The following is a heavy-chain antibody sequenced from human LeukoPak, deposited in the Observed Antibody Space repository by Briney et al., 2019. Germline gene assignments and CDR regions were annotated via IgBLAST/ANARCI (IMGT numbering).Heavy chain of an antibody. CDR3: ARGGTPWHGFDS. J-gene: IGHJ4*02. Sequence: GGSLRLSCAASGFTFSSYAMSWVRQAPGKGLEWVSGISDAGAITYYADSVKGRFSISRSQSTNTLYLQMDSLRADATSLYYCARGGTPWHGFDSWAQGTLVTVSS. CDR2: ISDAGAIT. D-gene: IGHD5-12*01. V-gene: IGHV3-23*01. CDR1: GFTFSSYA.